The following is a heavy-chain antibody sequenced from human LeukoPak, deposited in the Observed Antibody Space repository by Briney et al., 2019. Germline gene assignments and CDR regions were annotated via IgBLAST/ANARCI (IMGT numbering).Heavy chain of an antibody. V-gene: IGHV3-7*01. Sequence: GGSLRLSCAASGFTFSSYWMSWVRQAPGKGLEWVANIKQDGSEKYYVDSVKGRFTISRDNAKNSLYLQMKSLRAEDTAVYYCARDSGYGDYDYWGQGTLVTVSS. D-gene: IGHD4-17*01. CDR3: ARDSGYGDYDY. CDR1: GFTFSSYW. J-gene: IGHJ4*02. CDR2: IKQDGSEK.